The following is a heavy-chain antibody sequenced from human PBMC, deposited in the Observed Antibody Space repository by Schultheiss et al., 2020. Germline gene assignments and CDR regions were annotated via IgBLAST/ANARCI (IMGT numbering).Heavy chain of an antibody. CDR1: GGTFSSYA. CDR2: MNPNSGNT. V-gene: IGHV1-8*02. D-gene: IGHD2-8*02. J-gene: IGHJ5*02. CDR3: ARDPNCTGGVCSGWFDP. Sequence: ASVKVSCKASGGTFSSYAISWVRQAPGQGLEWMGWMNPNSGNTGYAQKFQGRVTMTRDTSTSTVYMELSSLRSEDTAVYYCARDPNCTGGVCSGWFDPWGQGTLVTVSS.